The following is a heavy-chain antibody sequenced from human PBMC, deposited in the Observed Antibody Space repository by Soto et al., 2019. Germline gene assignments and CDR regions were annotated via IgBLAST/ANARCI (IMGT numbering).Heavy chain of an antibody. J-gene: IGHJ6*02. CDR1: GFTFTRSS. CDR2: IVVGSGNT. CDR3: AAPVWFGELLGDYYYYGMDV. V-gene: IGHV1-58*01. D-gene: IGHD3-10*01. Sequence: SVQVSCKASGFTFTRSSVQWVRQARGQRLEWIGWIVVGSGNTNYAQKFQERVTITRDMSTSTAYMELSSLRSEDTAVYYCAAPVWFGELLGDYYYYGMDVWGQGTTVTVSS.